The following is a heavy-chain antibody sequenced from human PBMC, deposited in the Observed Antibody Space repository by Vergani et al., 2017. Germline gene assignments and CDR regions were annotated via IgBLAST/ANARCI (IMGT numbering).Heavy chain of an antibody. J-gene: IGHJ3*02. D-gene: IGHD3-9*01. CDR1: GGSISSYY. CDR3: AIVLYYDILTGYFRQDAFDI. V-gene: IGHV4-59*01. CDR2: IYYSGST. Sequence: QVQLQESGPGLVKPSETLSLTCTVSGGSISSYYWSWIRQPPGKGLEWIGYIYYSGSTNYNPSLKSRVTISVDTSKNQFSLKLSSVTAADTAVYYCAIVLYYDILTGYFRQDAFDIWGQGTMVTVSS.